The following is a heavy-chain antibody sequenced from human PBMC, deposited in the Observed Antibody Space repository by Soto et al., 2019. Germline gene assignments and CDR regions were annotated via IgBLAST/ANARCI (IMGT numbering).Heavy chain of an antibody. V-gene: IGHV3-30*18. J-gene: IGHJ4*02. CDR3: AKDIKSGIAVAGQFDY. CDR1: GFTFSSYG. Sequence: XGSLRLSCAASGFTFSSYGMHWVRQAPGKGLEWVAVISYDGSNKYYADSVKGRFTISRDNSKNTLYLQMNSLRAEDTAVYYCAKDIKSGIAVAGQFDYWGQGTLVTVSS. D-gene: IGHD6-19*01. CDR2: ISYDGSNK.